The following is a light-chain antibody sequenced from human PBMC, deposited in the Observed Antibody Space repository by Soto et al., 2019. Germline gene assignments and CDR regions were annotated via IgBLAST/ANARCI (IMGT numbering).Light chain of an antibody. Sequence: DIQMTQSPSSLSASVGDRVTITCRASQSISNYLNWYQQKPGKAPKLLIYAASSLQSGVPSRFSGSGSGTDFTLTISSLQPEDFATYSCQQSYTTPYTFGQGTRLE. CDR1: QSISNY. V-gene: IGKV1-39*01. J-gene: IGKJ5*01. CDR3: QQSYTTPYT. CDR2: AAS.